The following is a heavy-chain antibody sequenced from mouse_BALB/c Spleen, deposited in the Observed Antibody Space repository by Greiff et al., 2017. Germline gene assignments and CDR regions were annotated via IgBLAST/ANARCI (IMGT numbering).Heavy chain of an antibody. CDR2: ISYSGST. V-gene: IGHV3-8*02. Sequence: DVHLVESGPSLVKPSQTLSLTCSVTGDSITSGYWNWIRKFPGNKLEYMGYISYSGSTYYNPSLKSRISITRDTSKNQYYLQLNSVTTEDTATYYCARYDYYGSSNAMDYWGQGTSVTVSS. CDR3: ARYDYYGSSNAMDY. J-gene: IGHJ4*01. CDR1: GDSITSGY. D-gene: IGHD1-1*01.